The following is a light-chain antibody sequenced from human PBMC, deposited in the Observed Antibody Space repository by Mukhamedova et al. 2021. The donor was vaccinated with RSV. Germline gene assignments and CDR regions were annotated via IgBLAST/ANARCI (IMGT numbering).Light chain of an antibody. V-gene: IGKV1-39*01. Sequence: QKPGKAPRLLIYGASKLQGGVPLRFRASGSGTDFTLTISSLQPEDFATYFCQQSYEMHRTFGQGTEVEIK. CDR2: GAS. J-gene: IGKJ1*01. CDR3: QQSYEMHRT.